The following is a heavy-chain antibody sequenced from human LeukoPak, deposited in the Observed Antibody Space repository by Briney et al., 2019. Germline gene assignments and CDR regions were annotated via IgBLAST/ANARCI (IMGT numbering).Heavy chain of an antibody. CDR2: ISWNSGSI. J-gene: IGHJ4*02. Sequence: PGGSLRLSCAASGFTFDDYAMQWVRQAPGKGLEWVSGISWNSGSIGYADSVKGRFTISRDNAKNSLYLQMNSLRAEDTALYYCAKDKGYYGSGSYINYFDYWGQGTLVTVSS. CDR3: AKDKGYYGSGSYINYFDY. CDR1: GFTFDDYA. V-gene: IGHV3-9*01. D-gene: IGHD3-10*01.